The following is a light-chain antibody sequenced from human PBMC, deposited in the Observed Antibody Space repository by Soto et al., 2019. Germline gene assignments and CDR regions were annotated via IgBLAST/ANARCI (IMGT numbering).Light chain of an antibody. CDR1: RSDVGTYNY. J-gene: IGLJ1*01. Sequence: QSVLTQPASVSGSPGQSITTSCTGPRSDVGTYNYISCYQHHPGKAPRRIIYEVSNRPSGVSNRFSGSKSGSTASLTISGLQAEDEADYHCTSYTRDTALVFGTGTKVTVL. V-gene: IGLV2-14*01. CDR3: TSYTRDTALV. CDR2: EVS.